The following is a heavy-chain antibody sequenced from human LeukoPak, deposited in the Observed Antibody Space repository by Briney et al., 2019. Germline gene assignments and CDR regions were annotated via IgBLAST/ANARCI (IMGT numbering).Heavy chain of an antibody. Sequence: PGGSLRLSCAASGFTFSSYAMHWVRQAPGKGLEWVAVISYDGSNKYYADSVKGRFTISRDNSKNTLYLQMNSLRAEDTAVYYCARVSKYQLPVGDVWGQGTTVTVSS. CDR1: GFTFSSYA. CDR3: ARVSKYQLPVGDV. V-gene: IGHV3-30*04. CDR2: ISYDGSNK. J-gene: IGHJ6*02. D-gene: IGHD2-2*01.